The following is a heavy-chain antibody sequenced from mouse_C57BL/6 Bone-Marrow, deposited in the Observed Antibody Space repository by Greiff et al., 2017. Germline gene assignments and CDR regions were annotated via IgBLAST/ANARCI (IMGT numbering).Heavy chain of an antibody. Sequence: VQLQQSGAELVRPGASVTLSCKASGYTFTDYEMHWVKQTPVHGLEWIGAIDPETGGTAYNQKFKGKAILTADKSSSTAYMELRSLTSEDSAVYYCTSYDGYYKAMDYWGQGTSVTVSS. V-gene: IGHV1-15*01. CDR3: TSYDGYYKAMDY. D-gene: IGHD2-3*01. CDR2: IDPETGGT. J-gene: IGHJ4*01. CDR1: GYTFTDYE.